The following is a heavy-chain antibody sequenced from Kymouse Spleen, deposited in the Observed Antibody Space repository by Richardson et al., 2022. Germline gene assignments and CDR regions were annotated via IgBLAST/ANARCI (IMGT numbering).Heavy chain of an antibody. J-gene: IGHJ3*02. CDR1: GGSFSGYY. CDR2: INHSGST. CDR3: ASEFGELY. D-gene: IGHD3-10*01. Sequence: QVQLQQWGAGLLKPSETLSLTCAVYGGSFSGYYWSWIRQPPGKGLEWIGEINHSGSTNYNPSLKSRVTISVDTSKNQFSLKLSSVTAADTAVYYCASEFGELYWGQGTMVTVSS. V-gene: IGHV4-34*01.